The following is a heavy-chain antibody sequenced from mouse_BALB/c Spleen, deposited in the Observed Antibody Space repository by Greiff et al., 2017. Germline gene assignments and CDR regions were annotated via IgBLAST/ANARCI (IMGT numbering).Heavy chain of an antibody. V-gene: IGHV2-4-1*01. CDR2: IWSGGST. Sequence: QVQLKESGPGLVQPSQSLSITCTVSGFSLTSYGVHWVRQSPGKGLEWLGVIWSGGSTDYNAAFISRLSISKDNSKSQVFFKMNSLQADDTALYYCARLYYGNRYWYFDVWGAGTTVTVSS. CDR1: GFSLTSYG. J-gene: IGHJ1*01. CDR3: ARLYYGNRYWYFDV. D-gene: IGHD2-1*01.